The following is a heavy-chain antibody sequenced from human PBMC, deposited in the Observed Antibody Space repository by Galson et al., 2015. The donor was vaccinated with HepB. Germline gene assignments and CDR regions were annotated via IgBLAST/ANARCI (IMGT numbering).Heavy chain of an antibody. CDR2: IKSKTDGGTT. J-gene: IGHJ3*02. Sequence: SLRLSCAASGFTFSNAWMSWVRQAPGKGLEWVGRIKSKTDGGTTDYAAPVKGRFTISRDDSKNTLYLQMNSLKTEDAAVYYCTTVYSGSYPDAFDIWGQGTMVAASS. CDR3: TTVYSGSYPDAFDI. D-gene: IGHD1-26*01. V-gene: IGHV3-15*01. CDR1: GFTFSNAW.